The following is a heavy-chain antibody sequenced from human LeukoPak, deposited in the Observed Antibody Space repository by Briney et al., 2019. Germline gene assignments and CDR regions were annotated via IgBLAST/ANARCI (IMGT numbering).Heavy chain of an antibody. D-gene: IGHD2-15*01. J-gene: IGHJ5*02. V-gene: IGHV3-74*01. CDR1: GFTFSSYW. CDR2: INSDGSSP. CDR3: ARELQVRFDP. Sequence: PGGSLRFSCAASGFTFSSYWMPWVRQAPGKGLVWFSRINSDGSSPSYADSVKGRFTISRDNAKNTLYQPTNSLRAEDTAVYHCARELQVRFDPWGQGAPVSASS.